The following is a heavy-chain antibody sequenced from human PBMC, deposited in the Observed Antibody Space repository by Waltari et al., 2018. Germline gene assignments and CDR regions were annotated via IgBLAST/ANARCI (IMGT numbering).Heavy chain of an antibody. D-gene: IGHD3-3*01. CDR2: INPKSGGA. Sequence: QVLLVHSGAEVQKPGASGKVCCKASGNPFTAYYIHWLRPAPGQGLGWMGWINPKSGGADSVKKFQGRVTMTRDTSTTTAYMELSSLRSDDTAVYYCARSPFDTTLGVVNRIRGRSFDSWGQGTLVTVSS. V-gene: IGHV1-2*02. CDR1: GNPFTAYY. CDR3: ARSPFDTTLGVVNRIRGRSFDS. J-gene: IGHJ4*02.